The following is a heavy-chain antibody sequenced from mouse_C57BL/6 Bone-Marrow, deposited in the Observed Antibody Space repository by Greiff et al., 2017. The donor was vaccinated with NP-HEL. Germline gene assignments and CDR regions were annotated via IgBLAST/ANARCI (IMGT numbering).Heavy chain of an antibody. J-gene: IGHJ4*01. CDR1: GYTFTSYD. V-gene: IGHV1-85*01. D-gene: IGHD1-1*01. Sequence: QVQLKQSGPELVKPGASVKLSCKASGYTFTSYDINWVKQRPGQGLEWIGWIYPRVGSLKYNEKFKGKATLAVATSSRTAYMELHSLTSEDSAVYFCARTLLPGYAMDYWGQGTSVTVSS. CDR2: IYPRVGSL. CDR3: ARTLLPGYAMDY.